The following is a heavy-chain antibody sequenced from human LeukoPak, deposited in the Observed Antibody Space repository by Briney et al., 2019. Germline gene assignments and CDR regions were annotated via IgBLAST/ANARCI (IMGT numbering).Heavy chain of an antibody. CDR3: ARSLLAYCGGDCYSEYFQH. V-gene: IGHV1-69*01. Sequence: GSSVKVSCKASGGTFSSYAISWVRQAPGQGLEWMGGIIPIFGTANYAQKFQGRVTITADESTSTAYKELSSLRSEDTAVYYCARSLLAYCGGDCYSEYFQHWGQGTLVTVSS. CDR2: IIPIFGTA. J-gene: IGHJ1*01. CDR1: GGTFSSYA. D-gene: IGHD2-21*02.